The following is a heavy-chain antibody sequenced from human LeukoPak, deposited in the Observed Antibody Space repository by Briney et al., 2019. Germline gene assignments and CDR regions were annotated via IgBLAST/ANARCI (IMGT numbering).Heavy chain of an antibody. V-gene: IGHV3-30-3*02. J-gene: IGHJ3*02. CDR1: GFTFSNYA. D-gene: IGHD6-13*01. CDR3: AKGGGAAGLDAFDI. Sequence: GSSLRPSCAAAGFTFSNYAMHSVRQAAGKWLEWVAFISYDGRNKYYADSVKGRFTISRDNSKNTLYLQMNSLRAEDTAVYYCAKGGGAAGLDAFDIWGQGTMVTVSS. CDR2: ISYDGRNK.